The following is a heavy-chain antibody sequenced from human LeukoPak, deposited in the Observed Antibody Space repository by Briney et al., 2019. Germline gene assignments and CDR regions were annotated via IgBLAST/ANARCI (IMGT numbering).Heavy chain of an antibody. CDR2: ISGSGGST. CDR3: AKDDGDAFDI. V-gene: IGHV3-23*01. J-gene: IGHJ3*02. Sequence: GGSLRLSCEVSGFTFSSSRMNWVRQAPGKGLEWVSAISGSGGSTYYADSVKGRFTISRDNSKNTLYLQMNSLRAEDTAVYYCAKDDGDAFDIWGQGTMVTVSS. CDR1: GFTFSSSR.